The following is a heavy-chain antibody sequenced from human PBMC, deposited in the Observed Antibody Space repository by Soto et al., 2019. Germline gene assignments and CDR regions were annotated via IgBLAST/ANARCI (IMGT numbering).Heavy chain of an antibody. CDR3: ARRTLGSAIGIGDY. D-gene: IGHD7-27*01. J-gene: IGHJ4*02. Sequence: QIQLLQSGAEVKVPGASVKVSCRASGYIFNNYGITWVRQAPGQGLEWMGFITGDNGDTKFAEKLHGRVSMTTDTSTNTAYMELRNLRSDDTALYYCARRTLGSAIGIGDYWGQGTLVTVSS. V-gene: IGHV1-18*01. CDR2: ITGDNGDT. CDR1: GYIFNNYG.